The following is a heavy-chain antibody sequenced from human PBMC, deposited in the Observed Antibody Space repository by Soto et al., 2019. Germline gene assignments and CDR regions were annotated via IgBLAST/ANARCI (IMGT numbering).Heavy chain of an antibody. CDR3: VRDGGDCGYRLTYYYSMGLDV. J-gene: IGHJ6*02. Sequence: QVQLVQSGAEEKQPGASVRVSCKTSGYDFSSYAMHWVRQAPGQRLAWMGWSSIGSGRTEYSQNLQDRITITRDTSASTVYMDLRSMKSEDTYVYFCVRDGGDCGYRLTYYYSMGLDVWGQGTTVTVSS. D-gene: IGHD2-21*02. V-gene: IGHV1-3*05. CDR2: SSIGSGRT. CDR1: GYDFSSYA.